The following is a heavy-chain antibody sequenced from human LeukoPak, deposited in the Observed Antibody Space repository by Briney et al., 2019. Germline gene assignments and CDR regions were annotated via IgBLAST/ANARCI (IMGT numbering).Heavy chain of an antibody. CDR2: IDHSGRA. J-gene: IGHJ3*02. CDR3: ARGQAEDSGAFDI. D-gene: IGHD3-10*01. V-gene: IGHV4-38-2*02. Sequence: SETLFLTCTVSGYPISSGYYWGWIRQPPGKGLEWIGSIDHSGRAYYNPSLNSRVTISVDTSKNRFSLQLTSVTAADTAVYYCARGQAEDSGAFDIWGQGTLVTVSS. CDR1: GYPISSGYY.